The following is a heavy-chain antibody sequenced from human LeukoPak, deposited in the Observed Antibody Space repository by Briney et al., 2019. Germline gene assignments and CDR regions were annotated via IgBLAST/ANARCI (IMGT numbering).Heavy chain of an antibody. Sequence: SETLSLTCAVYGGSFSGYYWSWIRQPPGKGLEWIGEINHSGSTNYNPSLKSRVTISVDTSKNQFSLKLSSVTAADTAVYYCARGALERGYSYGYRYWGQGTLVTVSS. V-gene: IGHV4-34*01. CDR2: INHSGST. CDR1: GGSFSGYY. J-gene: IGHJ4*02. CDR3: ARGALERGYSYGYRY. D-gene: IGHD5-18*01.